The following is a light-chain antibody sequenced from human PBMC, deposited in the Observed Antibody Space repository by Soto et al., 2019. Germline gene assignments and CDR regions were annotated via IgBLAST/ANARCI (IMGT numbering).Light chain of an antibody. V-gene: IGKV3-11*01. CDR3: QQRNNWPLT. CDR1: QTIRGL. Sequence: EIVLTQSPATLSLSPGERATLSCRTSQTIRGLLNWYQQRPGQAPRLLIYDTSNSATDIPARFSGSGSGTDFILTISSLDPEDFGVYFCQQRNNWPLTFGQGTRL. CDR2: DTS. J-gene: IGKJ5*01.